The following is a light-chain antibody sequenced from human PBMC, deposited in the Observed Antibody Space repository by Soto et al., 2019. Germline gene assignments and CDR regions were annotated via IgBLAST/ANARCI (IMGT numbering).Light chain of an antibody. CDR1: QSVSSN. J-gene: IGKJ4*01. V-gene: IGKV3-20*01. CDR3: QQFSSYPLT. Sequence: EIVMTQSPATLSVSPGEIATFSCMASQSVSSNLAWYQQKPGQAPRLLIYDASSRATGIPDRFSGGGSGTDFTLTISRLEPEDFAVYYCQQFSSYPLTFGGGTKVDIK. CDR2: DAS.